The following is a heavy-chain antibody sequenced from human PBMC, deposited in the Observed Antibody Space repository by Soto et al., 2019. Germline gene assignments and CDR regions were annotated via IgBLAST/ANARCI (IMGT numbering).Heavy chain of an antibody. V-gene: IGHV4-4*02. CDR1: GDSISGSNW. CDR3: ARVSAFGSSWYRDVDV. Sequence: QVQLQESGPGLVKPSGTLSLTCDVSGDSISGSNWWSWVRHSPGKGLDWIGEIYYTGDPNHNPSLKSRVTISVDKSKNQFSLTMTSVTAADTAVYFCARVSAFGSSWYRDVDVWGRGTLVTVSS. J-gene: IGHJ2*01. CDR2: IYYTGDP. D-gene: IGHD6-13*01.